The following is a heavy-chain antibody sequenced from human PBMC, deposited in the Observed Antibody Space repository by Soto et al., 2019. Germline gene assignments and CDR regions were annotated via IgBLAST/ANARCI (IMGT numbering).Heavy chain of an antibody. CDR3: AQQWIKGS. V-gene: IGHV3-23*01. J-gene: IGHJ5*02. CDR1: GFTFSSYS. D-gene: IGHD6-19*01. CDR2: IVASGDTT. Sequence: GGSLRLSCATSGFTFSSYSMSWVRQTPGKGLEWVSAIVASGDTTYYADSVKGRFTISRDNSKSTLFLQMNSLHAGDTAVYYCAQQWIKGSWGQGTLVTVSS.